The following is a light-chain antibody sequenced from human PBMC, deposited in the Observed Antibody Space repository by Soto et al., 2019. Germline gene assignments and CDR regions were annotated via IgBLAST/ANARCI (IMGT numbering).Light chain of an antibody. Sequence: QSVLTQPTSVSGSPGQSITISCTGNHNDIGTYDYVSWYQQHPGRAPRLLIYDVSKRPSGVPDRFSGSKSGNTASLTISGLQAEDEADYYCCSYVGGYSYVFGIGTKVTVL. CDR3: CSYVGGYSYV. CDR2: DVS. V-gene: IGLV2-11*01. CDR1: HNDIGTYDY. J-gene: IGLJ1*01.